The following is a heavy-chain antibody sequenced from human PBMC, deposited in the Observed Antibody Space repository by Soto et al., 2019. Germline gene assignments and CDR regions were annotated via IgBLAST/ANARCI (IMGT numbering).Heavy chain of an antibody. CDR1: GYSFTSYW. Sequence: PGESLKISCKGSGYSFTSYWIGWVRQMPGKGLEWMGIIYPGDSDTRYSPSFQGHVTISADKSINTAYLQWSSLRAEDTAVYYCARDRPGYSGYLTTYYYYGMDVWGQGTTVTVSS. J-gene: IGHJ6*02. CDR3: ARDRPGYSGYLTTYYYYGMDV. D-gene: IGHD5-12*01. CDR2: IYPGDSDT. V-gene: IGHV5-51*01.